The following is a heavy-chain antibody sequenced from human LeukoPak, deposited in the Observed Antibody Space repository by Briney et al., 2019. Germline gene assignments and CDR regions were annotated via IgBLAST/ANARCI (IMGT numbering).Heavy chain of an antibody. D-gene: IGHD3-10*01. CDR2: INPNSGGT. V-gene: IGHV1-2*02. Sequence: ASVKGSCKASGYTFTGYYMHWVRQAPGQGLEWMGWINPNSGGTNYAQKFQGRVTMTRDTSISTAYMELSRLRSDDTAVYYCARDTRGSGSYYEDYYYYMDVWGKGTTVTISS. CDR3: ARDTRGSGSYYEDYYYYMDV. CDR1: GYTFTGYY. J-gene: IGHJ6*03.